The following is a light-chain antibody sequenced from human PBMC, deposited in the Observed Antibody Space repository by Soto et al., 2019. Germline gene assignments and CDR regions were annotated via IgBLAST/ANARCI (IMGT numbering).Light chain of an antibody. CDR2: GAS. Sequence: DIQMTQSPSSLSASVGDAVSLTCRASRSISNYLNWYQQKPGRAPKLLISGASSLQREVPSRFSGSESGTTFTLTITRLQPDDFSIYFCQQSYTAPYTFGPGTKVEIK. V-gene: IGKV1-39*01. J-gene: IGKJ3*01. CDR1: RSISNY. CDR3: QQSYTAPYT.